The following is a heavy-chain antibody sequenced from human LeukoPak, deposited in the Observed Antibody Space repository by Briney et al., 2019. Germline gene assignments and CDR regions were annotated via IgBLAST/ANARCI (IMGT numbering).Heavy chain of an antibody. CDR2: IYHSGST. J-gene: IGHJ3*02. V-gene: IGHV4-39*07. D-gene: IGHD4-17*01. Sequence: SETLSLTCTVSGGSISSRSYYWGWIRQPPGKGLEWIGSIYHSGSTYYNPSLKSRVTISVDTSKNQFSLKLSSVTAADTAVYYCARLDYESSGAFDIWGQGTMVTVSS. CDR3: ARLDYESSGAFDI. CDR1: GGSISSRSYY.